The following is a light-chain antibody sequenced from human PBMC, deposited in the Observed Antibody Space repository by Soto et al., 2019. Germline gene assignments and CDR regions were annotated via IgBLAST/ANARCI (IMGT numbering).Light chain of an antibody. V-gene: IGKV1-5*01. CDR1: QSISNW. Sequence: DIQMTQSPSTLSASVGDRVTITCRASQSISNWLAWYQQKPGKAPKLLIYDASSLESGVSSRFSGSGSGTEFTLTISSLQPDDFATYYCQQYNSYSWTFGQGTKVDIK. CDR2: DAS. J-gene: IGKJ1*01. CDR3: QQYNSYSWT.